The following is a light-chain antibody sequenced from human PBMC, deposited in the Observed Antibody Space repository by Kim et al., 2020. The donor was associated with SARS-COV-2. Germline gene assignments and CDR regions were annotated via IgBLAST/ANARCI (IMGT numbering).Light chain of an antibody. CDR2: EDN. J-gene: IGLJ3*02. V-gene: IGLV3-1*01. Sequence: SYELTQPPSVSVSPGQTANIACSGEKLGNRYASWYQQMSGQSPVLVNYEDNKRPSGIHDRFYGSNSGNTATLTNSETQSVDESDYYCQAWDGSSWVFGGG. CDR1: KLGNRY. CDR3: QAWDGSSWV.